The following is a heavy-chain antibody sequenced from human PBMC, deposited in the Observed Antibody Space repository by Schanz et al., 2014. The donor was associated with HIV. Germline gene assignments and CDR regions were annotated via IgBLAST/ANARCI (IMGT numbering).Heavy chain of an antibody. Sequence: QVQLVQSGAELKKPGASVKVSCKASGYTFTSYYIHWVRQAPGQGLEWMGWINPNSGGTNLAQKFEGRVNMTIDRSITTASMELSRLNSDDTAMYFCTRLHYYYDRSGFSFDCWGQGTLVTVSS. CDR3: TRLHYYYDRSGFSFDC. V-gene: IGHV1-2*02. J-gene: IGHJ4*02. D-gene: IGHD3-22*01. CDR2: INPNSGGT. CDR1: GYTFTSYY.